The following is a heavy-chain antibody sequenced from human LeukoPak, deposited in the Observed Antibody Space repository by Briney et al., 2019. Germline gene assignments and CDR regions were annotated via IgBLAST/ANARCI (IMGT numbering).Heavy chain of an antibody. Sequence: SETLSLTCTVSGGSISSGSYYWSWIRQPPGKGLEWIGYIYYSGSTNYNPSLKSRVTISVDTSKNQFSLKLSSVTAADTAVYYCAGEAHGSGTDDAFDIWGQGTMVTVSS. CDR3: AGEAHGSGTDDAFDI. D-gene: IGHD3-10*01. CDR2: IYYSGST. J-gene: IGHJ3*02. CDR1: GGSISSGSYY. V-gene: IGHV4-61*01.